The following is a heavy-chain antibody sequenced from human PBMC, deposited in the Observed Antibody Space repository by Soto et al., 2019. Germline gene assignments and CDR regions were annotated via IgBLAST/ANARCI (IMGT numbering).Heavy chain of an antibody. D-gene: IGHD2-15*01. Sequence: GGSLSLSCAASGFTFSSYWMTWVRQAPGKGLEWVASIKQDGSEKFYVDSVKGRFTISRDNAKNSLYMQMNSLRAEATAVYYCARGAGTPFRRVVGAFDIWGPGTLVTVS. CDR1: GFTFSSYW. V-gene: IGHV3-7*04. J-gene: IGHJ3*02. CDR2: IKQDGSEK. CDR3: ARGAGTPFRRVVGAFDI.